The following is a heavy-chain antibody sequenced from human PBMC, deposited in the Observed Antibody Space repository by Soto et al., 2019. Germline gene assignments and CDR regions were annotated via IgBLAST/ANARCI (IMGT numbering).Heavy chain of an antibody. CDR2: INHSGST. J-gene: IGHJ6*02. Sequence: PSETLSLTCAVYGGSFSGYYWSCIRQPPGKGLEWIVEINHSGSTNYNPSLKSRVTISVDTSKNQFSLKLSSVTAADTAVYYCARARGGYCSSTSCSKLYYYYGMDVWGQGTTVTVSS. V-gene: IGHV4-34*01. CDR3: ARARGGYCSSTSCSKLYYYYGMDV. D-gene: IGHD2-2*01. CDR1: GGSFSGYY.